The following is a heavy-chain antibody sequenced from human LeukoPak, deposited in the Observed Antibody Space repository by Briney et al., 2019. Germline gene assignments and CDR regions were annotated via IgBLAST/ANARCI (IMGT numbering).Heavy chain of an antibody. CDR3: AKDGVGRDGYNSWFDY. V-gene: IGHV3-30*18. J-gene: IGHJ4*02. CDR2: ISYDGSNK. D-gene: IGHD5-24*01. CDR1: GFTFSSYG. Sequence: GRSLRLSCAASGFTFSSYGMHWVRQAPGKGLAWVAVISYDGSNKYYADSVKGRFTISRDNSKNTLYLQMNSLRAEDTAVYYCAKDGVGRDGYNSWFDYWGQGTLVTVSS.